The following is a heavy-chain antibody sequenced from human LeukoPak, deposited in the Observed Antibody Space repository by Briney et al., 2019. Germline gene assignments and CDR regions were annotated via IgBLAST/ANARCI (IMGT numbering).Heavy chain of an antibody. CDR3: ARRPRGGVPAAYNWFDP. D-gene: IGHD6-13*01. V-gene: IGHV4-34*01. CDR2: IDHSGIT. J-gene: IGHJ5*02. CDR1: GGSFTNYY. Sequence: SETLSLTCGVYGGSFTNYYWSWIRQPPGKGLEWIGEIDHSGITNYNSSLKSRLTISGATSKNQFSLNLPSVTAADTAIYYCARRPRGGVPAAYNWFDPWGQGTLVSVSS.